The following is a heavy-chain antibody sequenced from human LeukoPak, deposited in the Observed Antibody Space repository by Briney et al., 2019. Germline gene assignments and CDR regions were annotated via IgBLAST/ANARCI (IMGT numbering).Heavy chain of an antibody. V-gene: IGHV4-39*07. Sequence: SETLSLTCTVSGGSISSSSYYWGWIRQPPGKGLEWIGSIYYSGSTYYNPSLKSRVTISVDTSKNQFSLKLSSVTAADTAVYYCARAWDTTNFDYWGQGTLVTVSS. CDR2: IYYSGST. CDR3: ARAWDTTNFDY. D-gene: IGHD5-18*01. J-gene: IGHJ4*02. CDR1: GGSISSSSYY.